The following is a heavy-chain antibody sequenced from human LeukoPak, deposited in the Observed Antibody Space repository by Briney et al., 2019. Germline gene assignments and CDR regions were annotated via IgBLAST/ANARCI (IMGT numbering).Heavy chain of an antibody. Sequence: PSKTLSLTCTVSGGSISNYWSWIRQPAGKGLEWIGRIYTSGSTNYNPSLKSRVTMSVDTSKNQFSLKLSSVTAADTAVYYCASFGYDILTGYLNDAFDIWGQGTMVTVSS. V-gene: IGHV4-4*07. CDR3: ASFGYDILTGYLNDAFDI. CDR1: GGSISNY. CDR2: IYTSGST. J-gene: IGHJ3*02. D-gene: IGHD3-9*01.